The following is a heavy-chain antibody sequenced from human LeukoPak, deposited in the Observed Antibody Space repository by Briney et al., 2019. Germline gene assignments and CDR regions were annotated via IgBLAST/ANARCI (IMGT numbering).Heavy chain of an antibody. D-gene: IGHD3-16*02. Sequence: ASVKVSCKASGYTFTGYYMHWVRQAPGQGLEWMGWINPNTGGTNYAQKFQGRVTMTRDMSISTAYMELNRLISDDTAVYYCARDIDFDYWGQGTLVTVSS. V-gene: IGHV1-2*02. CDR1: GYTFTGYY. CDR3: ARDIDFDY. CDR2: INPNTGGT. J-gene: IGHJ4*02.